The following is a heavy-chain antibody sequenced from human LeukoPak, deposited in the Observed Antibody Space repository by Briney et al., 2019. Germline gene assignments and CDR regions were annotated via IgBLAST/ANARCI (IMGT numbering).Heavy chain of an antibody. CDR3: AVGVGWLIDY. V-gene: IGHV3-7*01. D-gene: IGHD3-9*01. J-gene: IGHJ4*02. Sequence: GESLRLSCAASGFTFSTYNMNWVRQAPGKGLEWVANIDQDGSVKYYVDSVKGRFTISSDNAKTSASLQMNSLRAEDTAVYYCAVGVGWLIDYWGQGIQVTVSS. CDR2: IDQDGSVK. CDR1: GFTFSTYN.